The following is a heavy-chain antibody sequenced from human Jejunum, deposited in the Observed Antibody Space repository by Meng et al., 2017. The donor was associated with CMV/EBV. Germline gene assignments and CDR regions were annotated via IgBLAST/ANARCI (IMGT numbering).Heavy chain of an antibody. J-gene: IGHJ4*02. CDR3: TRAPTITTNFDS. D-gene: IGHD4-17*01. V-gene: IGHV3-30*02. CDR1: GFPLTRFA. Sequence: ASGFPLTRFAMRWVSEAPGKGLEWVAFIRYDESIKYDEHSVKGRFTISRDNSENTLYLQMNSLRDEDTAVYYCTRAPTITTNFDSWGQGTQVTVSS. CDR2: IRYDESIK.